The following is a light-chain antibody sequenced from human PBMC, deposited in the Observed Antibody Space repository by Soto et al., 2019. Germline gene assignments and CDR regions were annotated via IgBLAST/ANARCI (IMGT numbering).Light chain of an antibody. V-gene: IGKV3-15*01. J-gene: IGKJ5*01. Sequence: ERIMTQSPATLSVSPGESATLSCRASQSVSSNLAWYQQKPGQAPRLLIYGASTRATGIPARFSGSGSGTDFTLTISSLQSEDFAVYYCQRYNTWPPITFGQGTRLEIK. CDR1: QSVSSN. CDR3: QRYNTWPPIT. CDR2: GAS.